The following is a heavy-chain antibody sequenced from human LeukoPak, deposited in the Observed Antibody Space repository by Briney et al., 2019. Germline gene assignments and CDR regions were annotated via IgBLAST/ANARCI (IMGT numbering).Heavy chain of an antibody. Sequence: GGSLRLSCAASGFTFSDYYMNWIRQAPGKGLEWISYISSSGSTRYYADSVKGRFTISRDNAKDSLYLQMNSLRAEDTAVYYCARVGLVFFLDYWGQGTLVTVSS. CDR1: GFTFSDYY. J-gene: IGHJ4*02. D-gene: IGHD6-6*01. CDR3: ARVGLVFFLDY. V-gene: IGHV3-11*01. CDR2: ISSSGSTR.